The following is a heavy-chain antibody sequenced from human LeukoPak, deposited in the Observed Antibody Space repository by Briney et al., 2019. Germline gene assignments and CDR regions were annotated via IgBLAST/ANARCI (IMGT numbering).Heavy chain of an antibody. D-gene: IGHD5-12*01. J-gene: IGHJ3*02. CDR3: ARDTRKWPHDAFHI. V-gene: IGHV4-39*07. CDR1: GGSISSRSYY. Sequence: SETLSLTCTVSGGSISSRSYYWGWIRQPPGKGLEWIGNIYYDGSTYYNPSLKSRVTISVDTSKNQFSLKLSSVTAADTALYYCARDTRKWPHDAFHIWGQGTMVTVSS. CDR2: IYYDGST.